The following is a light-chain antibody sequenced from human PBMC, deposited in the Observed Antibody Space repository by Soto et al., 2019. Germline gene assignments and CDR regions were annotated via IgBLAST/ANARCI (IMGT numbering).Light chain of an antibody. Sequence: QSVLTQPPSVSAAPGQRVTISCSGSTSNIGNNYVSWYQHLPGTAPKLLIYENNKRPSGIPDRFSGSKSGTSATLGITGLQTGDEADYYCGTWDSGLRASWLFGGGTKLTVL. CDR1: TSNIGNNY. CDR3: GTWDSGLRASWL. CDR2: ENN. J-gene: IGLJ3*02. V-gene: IGLV1-51*02.